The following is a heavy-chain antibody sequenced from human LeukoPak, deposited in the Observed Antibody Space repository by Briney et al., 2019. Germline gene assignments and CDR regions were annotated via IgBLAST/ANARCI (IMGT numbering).Heavy chain of an antibody. Sequence: GGSLRLSCTTSGFTFSNHGMNWVRQAPGKGLEWVSGISPSGDIKYYADSVKGRFTISRDNSKNTVYLEVISLTDEDTAVYYCAKDDAWLRFGEWSQGTLVTVSS. CDR2: ISPSGDIK. V-gene: IGHV3-23*01. J-gene: IGHJ4*02. CDR1: GFTFSNHG. D-gene: IGHD3-10*01. CDR3: AKDDAWLRFGE.